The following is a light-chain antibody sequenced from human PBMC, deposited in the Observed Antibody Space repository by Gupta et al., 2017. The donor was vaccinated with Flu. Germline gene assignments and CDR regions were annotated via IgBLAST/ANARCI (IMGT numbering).Light chain of an antibody. J-gene: IGKJ3*01. Sequence: DIVMTQSPLSLAVTPGEPASISCRSSQSLLENNGMTDLDWYLQKPGQSPQLLIYLSSIRASGVPDRFSGSGSGTDFSLKISRVEADDVGIYYCMQALKTPYTFGPGTRVDI. CDR1: QSLLENNGMTD. CDR2: LSS. CDR3: MQALKTPYT. V-gene: IGKV2-28*01.